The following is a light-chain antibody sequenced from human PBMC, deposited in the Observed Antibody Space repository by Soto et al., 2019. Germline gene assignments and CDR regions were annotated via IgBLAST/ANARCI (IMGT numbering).Light chain of an antibody. V-gene: IGKV1-27*01. CDR1: QGILDY. CDR2: AAS. Sequence: DIQMTQSPSSLSATVGDRVTITCRASQGILDYVAWYRQKPGKAPKLLIYAASTLPSGVPSRFSGSGSGTDFALTISSLQPEDVATYYCQKYNTAPQTFGQGTKVEIK. J-gene: IGKJ1*01. CDR3: QKYNTAPQT.